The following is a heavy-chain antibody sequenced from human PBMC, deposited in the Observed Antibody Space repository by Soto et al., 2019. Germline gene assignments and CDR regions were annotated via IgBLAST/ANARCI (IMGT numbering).Heavy chain of an antibody. Sequence: QVQLQESGPGLVKPSQTLSLTCTVSGGSISSGGYYWSWIRQPPGTGLEWIGYIFYSGSTYYSPSLKSRVTISVDTSKNQFSLKLSSVTAADTAVYYCARGIGSGWYGDWGQGTLVTVSS. V-gene: IGHV4-31*03. CDR2: IFYSGST. D-gene: IGHD6-19*01. CDR1: GGSISSGGYY. J-gene: IGHJ4*02. CDR3: ARGIGSGWYGD.